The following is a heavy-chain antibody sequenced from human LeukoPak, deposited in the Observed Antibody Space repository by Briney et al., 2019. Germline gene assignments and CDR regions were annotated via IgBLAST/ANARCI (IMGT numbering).Heavy chain of an antibody. CDR2: VRYDGSGK. J-gene: IGHJ4*02. D-gene: IGHD3-10*01. Sequence: PGGSLRLSCAASGFTFSNFGMHWVRQAPGKGLEWMSFVRYDGSGKYYSDSVKGRFTISRDYSKNTVNLQMNSLRAEDTAVYYCAKDRYGCFYGPGSYWSGLDSWGQGTLVTVSS. CDR3: AKDRYGCFYGPGSYWSGLDS. V-gene: IGHV3-30*02. CDR1: GFTFSNFG.